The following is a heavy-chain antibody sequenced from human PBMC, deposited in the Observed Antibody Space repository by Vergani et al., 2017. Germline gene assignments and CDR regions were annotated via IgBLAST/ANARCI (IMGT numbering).Heavy chain of an antibody. J-gene: IGHJ3*02. CDR1: EFILGTYW. D-gene: IGHD6-19*01. CDR3: AKVGRSEVAGTFGAFDI. Sequence: DVQIVESGGGLVQPGGSLRLSCTGSEFILGTYWMTWVRQAPRKGLEWVSTLSASDRRTHYADSVKGRFTISRDNSKNTLFLHMNSLRPEDTAVYYCAKVGRSEVAGTFGAFDIWGQGTMVTVSS. CDR2: LSASDRRT. V-gene: IGHV3-23*04.